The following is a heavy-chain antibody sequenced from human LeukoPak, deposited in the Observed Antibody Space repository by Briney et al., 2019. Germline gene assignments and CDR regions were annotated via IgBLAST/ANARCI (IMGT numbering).Heavy chain of an antibody. CDR1: GFSLSTFA. V-gene: IGHV3-23*01. J-gene: IGHJ4*02. CDR2: LSSSGSRT. Sequence: PGGSLRLSCKASGFSLSTFAMSWVRRAPGKGLELVSTLSSSGSRTYYADSVKGRFTISRDNAKNSLYLQMNSLRAEDTAVYYCARGVGYCSSTSCPVDYWGQGTLVTVSS. D-gene: IGHD2-2*01. CDR3: ARGVGYCSSTSCPVDY.